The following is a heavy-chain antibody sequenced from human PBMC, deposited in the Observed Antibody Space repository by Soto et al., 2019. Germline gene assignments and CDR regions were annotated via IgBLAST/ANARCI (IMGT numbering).Heavy chain of an antibody. D-gene: IGHD2-2*01. CDR3: AGRADQVIGWFDH. Sequence: QVQLQESGPGLVKPSETLSLTCTVSGGSISSSSYYWGWIRQTPGKGLEWIGTIYYMGIAYYNPCLRSRGTISIDTSKNQCSLKLSSVTAADTAIYDCAGRADQVIGWFDHWGQGTLVTVSS. CDR1: GGSISSSSYY. CDR2: IYYMGIA. V-gene: IGHV4-39*01. J-gene: IGHJ5*02.